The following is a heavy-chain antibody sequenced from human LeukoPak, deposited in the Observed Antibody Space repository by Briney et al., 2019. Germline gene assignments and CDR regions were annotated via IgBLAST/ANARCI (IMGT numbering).Heavy chain of an antibody. CDR2: ISWNGGNI. CDR3: AKVSIRGRRFDYFDL. D-gene: IGHD3-10*01. CDR1: GFNFDDLA. Sequence: SLRLSCAASGFNFDDLAMHWVRQAPGKGLEWVSGISWNGGNIDYVDSVKGRFTISRDNAKNSLYLQMNALRTEDTAFYYCAKVSIRGRRFDYFDLWGQGTLVTVSS. V-gene: IGHV3-9*01. J-gene: IGHJ4*02.